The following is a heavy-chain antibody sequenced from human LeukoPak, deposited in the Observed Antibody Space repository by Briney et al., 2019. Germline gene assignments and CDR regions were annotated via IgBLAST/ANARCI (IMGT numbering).Heavy chain of an antibody. Sequence: SETLSLTCAVYGGSFSGYYWSWIRQPPGKGLEWIGEINHSGSTNYNPSLKSRVTISVDTSKNQFSLKLSSVTAADTAVYYCARGRLQGGDYGSGSFRNWFDPWGQGTLVTVSP. CDR2: INHSGST. CDR3: ARGRLQGGDYGSGSFRNWFDP. D-gene: IGHD3-10*01. CDR1: GGSFSGYY. V-gene: IGHV4-34*01. J-gene: IGHJ5*02.